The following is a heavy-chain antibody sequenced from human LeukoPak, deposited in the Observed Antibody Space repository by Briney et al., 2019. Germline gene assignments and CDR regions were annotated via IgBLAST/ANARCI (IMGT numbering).Heavy chain of an antibody. CDR3: AREDSTSRYGYLNY. D-gene: IGHD6-13*01. CDR1: GFTFSSYG. J-gene: IGHJ4*02. Sequence: PGRSLRLSCAVSGFTFSSYGMHWVRQAPGKGLEWVSVIQYDGNEKYYADSVQGRFTISRDNSKNTLYLQMNSLRVEDTAVYYCAREDSTSRYGYLNYWGQGTLVTVSS. V-gene: IGHV3-33*01. CDR2: IQYDGNEK.